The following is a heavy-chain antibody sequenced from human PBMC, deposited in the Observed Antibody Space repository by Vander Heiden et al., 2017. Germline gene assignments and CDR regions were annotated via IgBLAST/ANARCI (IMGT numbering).Heavy chain of an antibody. V-gene: IGHV3-9*01. CDR2: ISWNSGSI. J-gene: IGHJ3*02. D-gene: IGHD3-22*01. CDR3: AKEYYYDSSGYYNAFDI. CDR1: GFTFDDYA. Sequence: EVQLVESGGGLVQPGRSLRLSCAASGFTFDDYAMHWVRQARGKGLEWVSGISWNSGSIGYADSVKGRFTISRDNAKNSLYLQMNSLRAEDTALYYCAKEYYYDSSGYYNAFDIWGQGTMVTVSS.